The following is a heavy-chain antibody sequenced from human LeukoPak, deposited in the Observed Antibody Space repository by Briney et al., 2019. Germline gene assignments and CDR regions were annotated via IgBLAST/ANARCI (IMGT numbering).Heavy chain of an antibody. CDR1: GGSFSGYY. Sequence: PSETLSLTCAVYGGSFSGYYWSWIRQPPGKGLEWIGEINHSGSTNYNPSLKSRVTISVDTSKNQFSLKLSSVTAADTAVYYCARGYTYYDFWSGYYPYYFDYWGQGTLVTVSS. J-gene: IGHJ4*02. CDR3: ARGYTYYDFWSGYYPYYFDY. V-gene: IGHV4-34*01. CDR2: INHSGST. D-gene: IGHD3-3*01.